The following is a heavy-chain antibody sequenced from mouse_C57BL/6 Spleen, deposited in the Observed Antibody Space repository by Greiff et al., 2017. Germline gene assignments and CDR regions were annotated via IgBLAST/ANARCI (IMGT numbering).Heavy chain of an antibody. Sequence: VQLQQSGPELVKPGASVKISCKASGYTFTDYYMNWVKQRHGKCLEWIGDIDPNNGGTSYNQKFKGKATLTVDKSSSTAYMELRSLTSEDSAVYYCARADCDEGAYWGQGTLVTVSA. CDR2: IDPNNGGT. CDR3: ARADCDEGAY. V-gene: IGHV1-26*01. CDR1: GYTFTDYY. J-gene: IGHJ3*01.